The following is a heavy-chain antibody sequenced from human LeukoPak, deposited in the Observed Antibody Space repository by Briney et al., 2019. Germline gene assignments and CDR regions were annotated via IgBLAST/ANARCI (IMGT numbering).Heavy chain of an antibody. D-gene: IGHD2-2*02. J-gene: IGHJ3*02. V-gene: IGHV3-30*02. CDR3: AKAKYCSSTSCYKPAAFDI. Sequence: GGSLRLSCAASGFTFSSYGMHWVRQAPGKGLEWVAFIRYDGSNKYYADSVKGRFTISRDNSKNTLYLQMNSLRAEDTAVYYRAKAKYCSSTSCYKPAAFDIWGQGTMVTVSS. CDR2: IRYDGSNK. CDR1: GFTFSSYG.